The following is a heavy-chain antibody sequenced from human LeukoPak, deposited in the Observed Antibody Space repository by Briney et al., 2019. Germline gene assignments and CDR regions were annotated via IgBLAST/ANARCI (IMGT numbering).Heavy chain of an antibody. CDR1: GYTFTGYY. J-gene: IGHJ5*02. D-gene: IGHD2-2*02. CDR2: INPNSGGT. Sequence: ASVKVSCKASGYTFTGYYMHWVRQAPGQGLEWMGWINPNSGGTNYAQKFQGRVTMTRDTSISTAYMELSRLRSDDTAVYYCASEYCRSTSCYSDGPAWFEPWGQATLVNVTS. CDR3: ASEYCRSTSCYSDGPAWFEP. V-gene: IGHV1-2*02.